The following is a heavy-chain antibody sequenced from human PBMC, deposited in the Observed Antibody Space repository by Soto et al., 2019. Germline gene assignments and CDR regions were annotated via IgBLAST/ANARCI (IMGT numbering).Heavy chain of an antibody. D-gene: IGHD2-2*02. J-gene: IGHJ4*02. V-gene: IGHV4-30-4*01. Sequence: QVQLQESGPGLVKPSQTLSLTCTVSGGSISSGDYYWSWIRQPPGKGLEWIGYIYYSGSTYYNPSLKSRVTISVDTSKNQFSLKLSSVTAADTAVYYCARVYGQRQLLYDYYFDYWGQGTLVTVSS. CDR1: GGSISSGDYY. CDR3: ARVYGQRQLLYDYYFDY. CDR2: IYYSGST.